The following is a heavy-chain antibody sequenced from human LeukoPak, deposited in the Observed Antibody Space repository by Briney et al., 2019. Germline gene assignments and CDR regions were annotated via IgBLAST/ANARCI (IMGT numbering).Heavy chain of an antibody. Sequence: SGGSLRLSCAASGFTFSSYSMNWVRRAPGKGLEWLSYISASGGTTYYADSVNGRFTISRDNAKNSLFLEMNSLRVDDTAMYFCARSSLERHYSFDFWGRGTLVTVSS. CDR3: ARSSLERHYSFDF. J-gene: IGHJ4*02. V-gene: IGHV3-48*01. D-gene: IGHD1-1*01. CDR2: ISASGGTT. CDR1: GFTFSSYS.